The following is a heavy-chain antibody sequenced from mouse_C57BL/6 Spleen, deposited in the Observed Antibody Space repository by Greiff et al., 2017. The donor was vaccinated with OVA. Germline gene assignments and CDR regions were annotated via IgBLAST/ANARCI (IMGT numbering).Heavy chain of an antibody. D-gene: IGHD2-13*01. V-gene: IGHV1-69*01. CDR1: GYTFTSYW. Sequence: QVQLQQPGAELVMPGASVKLSCKASGYTFTSYWMHWVKQRPGQGLEWIGEIDTSDSYTNYNQKFKGKSTLTVDKSSSTAYMQLSSLTSEDSAVYYCARGKNYGDYGWYFDVWGTGTTVTVSS. CDR3: ARGKNYGDYGWYFDV. CDR2: IDTSDSYT. J-gene: IGHJ1*03.